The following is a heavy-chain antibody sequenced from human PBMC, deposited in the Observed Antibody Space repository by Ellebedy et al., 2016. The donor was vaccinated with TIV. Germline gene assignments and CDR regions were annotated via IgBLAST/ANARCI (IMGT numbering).Heavy chain of an antibody. CDR2: ISSISGNK. CDR1: GFTFSSYN. J-gene: IGHJ4*02. Sequence: PAGSLRLSCAASGFTFSSYNMNWVRQAPGKGLEWVSSISSISGNKYCADSAEGRFTLPRDNARNSFYLQMNSLRAEDTAVYYRARDLHFAFDYWGRGTLVTVST. CDR3: ARDLHFAFDY. V-gene: IGHV3-21*01.